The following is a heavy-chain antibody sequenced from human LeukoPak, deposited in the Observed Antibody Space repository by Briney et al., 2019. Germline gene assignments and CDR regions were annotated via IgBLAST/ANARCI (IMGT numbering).Heavy chain of an antibody. D-gene: IGHD2-2*01. CDR1: GGCFSGYY. Sequence: SETLSLTCAVYGGCFSGYYWSWIRRPPGKGLEWIGKINHSGSTNYNPSLKSRVTISVDTSKNQFSLKLSSVTAADTAVYYCARGKYCSSTSCPISPYYYYYYMDVWGKGTTVTVSS. CDR2: INHSGST. CDR3: ARGKYCSSTSCPISPYYYYYYMDV. J-gene: IGHJ6*03. V-gene: IGHV4-34*01.